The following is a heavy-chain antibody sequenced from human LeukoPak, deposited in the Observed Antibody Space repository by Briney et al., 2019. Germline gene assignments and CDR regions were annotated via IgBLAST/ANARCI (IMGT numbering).Heavy chain of an antibody. CDR1: GGSFSGYY. Sequence: SETLSLTCAVYGGSFSGYYWSWIRQPPGKGLEWIGEINHSGSTNYNPSLKSRVTISVDTSKNQFSLKLSSVTAADAAVYYCARGYYGSGSYPTYGMDVWGKGTTVTVSS. CDR2: INHSGST. CDR3: ARGYYGSGSYPTYGMDV. D-gene: IGHD3-10*01. V-gene: IGHV4-34*01. J-gene: IGHJ6*04.